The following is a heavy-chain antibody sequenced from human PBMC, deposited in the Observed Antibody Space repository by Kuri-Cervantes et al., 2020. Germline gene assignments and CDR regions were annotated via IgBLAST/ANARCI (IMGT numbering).Heavy chain of an antibody. CDR1: GGTFSSYA. CDR2: IILIFGTA. Sequence: SVKVSCKASGGTFSSYAISWVRQAPGQGLEWMGGIILIFGTANYAQKFQGRVTITTDESTSTAYMELSSLRSEDTAVYYCARVSSSAGDPPIFDYWGQGTLVTVSS. J-gene: IGHJ4*02. D-gene: IGHD7-27*01. CDR3: ARVSSSAGDPPIFDY. V-gene: IGHV1-69*05.